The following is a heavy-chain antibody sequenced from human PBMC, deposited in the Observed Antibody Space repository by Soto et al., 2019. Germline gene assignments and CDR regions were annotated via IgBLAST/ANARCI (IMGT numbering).Heavy chain of an antibody. CDR3: ATGAGYFDWLPHNWFDP. J-gene: IGHJ5*02. V-gene: IGHV1-24*01. CDR1: GYTLTELS. Sequence: QVQLVQSGAEVKKPGASVKVSCKVSGYTLTELSMHWVRQAPGKGLEWMGGFDPEDGETIYAQKFQGRVTMTEDTSTDTAYMELSSLRSGDTAVYYCATGAGYFDWLPHNWFDPWGQGTLVTVSS. CDR2: FDPEDGET. D-gene: IGHD3-9*01.